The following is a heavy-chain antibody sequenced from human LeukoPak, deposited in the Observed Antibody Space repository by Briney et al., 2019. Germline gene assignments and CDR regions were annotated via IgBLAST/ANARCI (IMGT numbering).Heavy chain of an antibody. J-gene: IGHJ4*02. D-gene: IGHD5-18*01. CDR3: AGGVASSGHMPHHY. Sequence: EASVKVSCKASGYTFTGYYIHWVRQAPGQGLEWMGWINPNRGGTNYAQNFQGRVTMTSDTSITTVYMELSGLTSDDTSVYYCAGGVASSGHMPHHYWGQGTLVTVSS. CDR2: INPNRGGT. CDR1: GYTFTGYY. V-gene: IGHV1-2*02.